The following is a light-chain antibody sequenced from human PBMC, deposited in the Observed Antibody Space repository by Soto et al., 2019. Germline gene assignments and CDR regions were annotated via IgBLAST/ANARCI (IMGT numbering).Light chain of an antibody. CDR1: QSVSSSY. CDR3: MQALQTLSIT. Sequence: EIVLTQSPGTLSLSPGERATLSCRASQSVSSSYLAWYQQKPGQAPRLLIYGASSRATGIPDRFSGSGSGRDFTLRINRVEAEDVGVYYCMQALQTLSITFGQGTRLEIK. CDR2: GAS. J-gene: IGKJ5*01. V-gene: IGKV3-20*01.